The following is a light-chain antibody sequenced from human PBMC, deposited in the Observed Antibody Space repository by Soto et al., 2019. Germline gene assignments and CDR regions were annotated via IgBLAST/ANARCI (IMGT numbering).Light chain of an antibody. CDR2: EAS. V-gene: IGKV1-5*01. Sequence: DIQMTQSPSILSASVGDRVTITCRASQNVNRWLAWYQQKPGKAPNLLIYEASSLESGVPSRFSGWGSGTEFTLTISSLQPDDFATYYCQQYSGFLETFGQGTKV. CDR1: QNVNRW. J-gene: IGKJ1*01. CDR3: QQYSGFLET.